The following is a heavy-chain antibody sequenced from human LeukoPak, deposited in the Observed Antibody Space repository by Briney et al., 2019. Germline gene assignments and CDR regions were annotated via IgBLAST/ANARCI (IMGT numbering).Heavy chain of an antibody. J-gene: IGHJ4*02. D-gene: IGHD1-26*01. V-gene: IGHV4-61*09. Sequence: SQTLSLTCTVSGGSVSSGDYYWTWIRQPAGKGLEWIGEINHSGSTNYNPSLKSRVTISVDTPKNQFSLKLSSVTAADTAVYYCARPRGARLGWGYWGQGTLVTVSS. CDR3: ARPRGARLGWGY. CDR1: GGSVSSGDYY. CDR2: INHSGST.